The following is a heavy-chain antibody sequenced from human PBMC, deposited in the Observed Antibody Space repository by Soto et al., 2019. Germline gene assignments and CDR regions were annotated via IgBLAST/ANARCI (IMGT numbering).Heavy chain of an antibody. CDR3: ARAEQPDHQNYYYSYGMDV. V-gene: IGHV1-69*06. D-gene: IGHD6-13*01. Sequence: QVQLVQSGAEVKKPGSSVKVSCKASGGTFSSYAISWVRQAPGQGLEWMGGIIPIFGTANYAQKFQGRVTITADKSTSTAYMELSSLRSEDTAVYYCARAEQPDHQNYYYSYGMDVWGQGTTVTVSS. CDR2: IIPIFGTA. J-gene: IGHJ6*02. CDR1: GGTFSSYA.